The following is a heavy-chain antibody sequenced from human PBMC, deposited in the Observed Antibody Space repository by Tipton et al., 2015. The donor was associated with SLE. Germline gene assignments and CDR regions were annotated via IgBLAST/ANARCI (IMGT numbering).Heavy chain of an antibody. CDR3: TTERGVVAAAFGMDV. CDR1: GFTFNNGW. Sequence: SLRLSCTASGFTFNNGWMSWVRQAPGKGLDWVGRIKSKTDGGTTDYAAPVKGRFTISRDDSKNTLYLQMNSLKTEDTAVYYCTTERGVVAAAFGMDVWGQGTTVTVSS. V-gene: IGHV3-15*01. D-gene: IGHD2-2*01. J-gene: IGHJ6*02. CDR2: IKSKTDGGTT.